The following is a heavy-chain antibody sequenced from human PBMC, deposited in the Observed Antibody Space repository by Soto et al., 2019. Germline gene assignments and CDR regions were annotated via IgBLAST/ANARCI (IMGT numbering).Heavy chain of an antibody. CDR1: GFTFSSYG. CDR3: ARGQGDQLPYYYYMDV. V-gene: IGHV3-33*01. CDR2: IWYDGSNK. Sequence: GGSLRLSCAASGFTFSSYGMHWVRQAPGKGLEWVAVIWYDGSNKYYADSVKGRFTISRDNSKNTLYLQMNSLRAEDTAVYYCARGQGDQLPYYYYMDVCGEGTTVTLSS. J-gene: IGHJ6*03. D-gene: IGHD2-2*01.